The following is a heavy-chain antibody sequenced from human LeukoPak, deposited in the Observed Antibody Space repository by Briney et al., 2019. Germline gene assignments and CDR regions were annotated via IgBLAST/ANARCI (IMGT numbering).Heavy chain of an antibody. V-gene: IGHV4-38-2*02. CDR3: ARSYYDTRGRFDP. Sequence: PSETLSLTCTVSGYSISNGYYWGWVRQPPGKGLQWIGTIHHSGTTYYSPSLRSRATTSVDTSKNQFSLSLRSVTAADTAVYYRARSYYDTRGRFDPWGQGTLVTVSS. D-gene: IGHD3-22*01. CDR2: IHHSGTT. J-gene: IGHJ5*02. CDR1: GYSISNGYY.